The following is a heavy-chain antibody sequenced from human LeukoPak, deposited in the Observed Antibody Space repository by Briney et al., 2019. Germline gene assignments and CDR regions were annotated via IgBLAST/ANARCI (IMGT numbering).Heavy chain of an antibody. CDR3: ARGYSSGSYDAFII. D-gene: IGHD5-18*01. CDR2: ISTSGST. J-gene: IGHJ3*02. CDR1: GGSISSGTYY. Sequence: SSETLSLTCTVSGGSISSGTYYWSWIRQPAGKGLEWIGRISTSGSTHYNPSLQSRVTISADTSKNQFSLKVNSVTAADTAVYYCARGYSSGSYDAFIIWGQGTMVTVSS. V-gene: IGHV4-61*02.